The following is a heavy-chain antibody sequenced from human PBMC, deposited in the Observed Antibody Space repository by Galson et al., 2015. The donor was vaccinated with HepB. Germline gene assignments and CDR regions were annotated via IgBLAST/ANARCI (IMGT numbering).Heavy chain of an antibody. J-gene: IGHJ3*02. CDR2: ICSSSSYI. CDR3: ARGGRVSGKPDAFDI. Sequence: SLRLSCLAHGFNFSSYNMLWARQPPGKGLEWVSSICSSSSYIYYADSVKGRFTISRDNAKKSLYLQMNSLRAEDTAVYYCARGGRVSGKPDAFDIWGQGTKVTVSS. CDR1: GFNFSSYN. D-gene: IGHD4-23*01. V-gene: IGHV3-21*01.